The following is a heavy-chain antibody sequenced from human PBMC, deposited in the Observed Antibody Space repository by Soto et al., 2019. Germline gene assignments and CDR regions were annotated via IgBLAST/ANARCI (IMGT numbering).Heavy chain of an antibody. J-gene: IGHJ5*02. CDR1: GGTFSSYT. D-gene: IGHD6-13*01. CDR3: ASDVREAAGVEP. CDR2: FIPILGIA. V-gene: IGHV1-69*02. Sequence: QVQLVQSGAEVKKPGSSVKVSCKASGGTFSSYTISWVRQAPGQGLEWMGRFIPILGIANYAQKFPGRDTITAKQTPNTAYLEQTILRSDHWAVYYCASDVREAAGVEPWGHGTLVNVSS.